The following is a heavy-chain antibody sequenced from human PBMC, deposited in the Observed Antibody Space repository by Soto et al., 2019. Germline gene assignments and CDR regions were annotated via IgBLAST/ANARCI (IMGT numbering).Heavy chain of an antibody. CDR3: ARVNQPTRPSSMAGTYAFDI. V-gene: IGHV3-23*01. CDR1: GFTFSSYA. J-gene: IGHJ3*02. Sequence: GGSLRLSCAASGFTFSSYAMSWVRQAPGKGLEWVSAISGSGGSTYYADSVKGRFTISRDNSKNTLYLQMNSLRSEDTAVYYCARVNQPTRPSSMAGTYAFDIWGQGTMVTVSS. D-gene: IGHD6-19*01. CDR2: ISGSGGST.